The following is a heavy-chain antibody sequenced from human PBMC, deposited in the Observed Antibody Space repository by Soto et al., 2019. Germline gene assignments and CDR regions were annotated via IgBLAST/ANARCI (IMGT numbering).Heavy chain of an antibody. Sequence: LSLTCTVSGGSISSYYWSWIRQPAGKGLEWIGRIYTSGSTNYNPSLKSRVTMSVDTSKNQFSLKLSSVTAADTAVYYCARVGSGGVVVPAANYYYYYGMDVWGQGTTVTVSS. J-gene: IGHJ6*02. CDR1: GGSISSYY. CDR3: ARVGSGGVVVPAANYYYYYGMDV. CDR2: IYTSGST. V-gene: IGHV4-4*07. D-gene: IGHD2-2*01.